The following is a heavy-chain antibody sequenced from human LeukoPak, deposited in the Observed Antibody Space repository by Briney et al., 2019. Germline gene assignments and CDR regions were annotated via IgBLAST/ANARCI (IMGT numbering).Heavy chain of an antibody. V-gene: IGHV3-30*04. Sequence: GGSLRLSCAASGFTFSSYAMHWVRQAPGKGLEWVAVISYDGSNKYYADSVKGRFTISRDNSKNTLYLQMNSLRAEDTAVYYCARDRRVAGTSSFDYWGQGTLVTVSS. CDR1: GFTFSSYA. CDR3: ARDRRVAGTSSFDY. D-gene: IGHD6-19*01. J-gene: IGHJ4*02. CDR2: ISYDGSNK.